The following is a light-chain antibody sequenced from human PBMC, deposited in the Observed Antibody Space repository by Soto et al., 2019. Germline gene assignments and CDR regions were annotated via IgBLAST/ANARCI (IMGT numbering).Light chain of an antibody. CDR3: QQCGSAPLT. CDR2: GAS. Sequence: EIVMTQSPATLSVSPGERATLSCRASQSVSSNLAWYQQKPGQAPRLLIYGASSRATGVPDRFSGSGSETEFTLTISRLEPEDFAVYYCQQCGSAPLTFGQGTKVDIK. V-gene: IGKV3-20*01. J-gene: IGKJ1*01. CDR1: QSVSSN.